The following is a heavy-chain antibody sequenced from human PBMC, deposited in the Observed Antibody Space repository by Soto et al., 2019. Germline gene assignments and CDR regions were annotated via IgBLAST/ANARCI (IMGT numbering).Heavy chain of an antibody. J-gene: IGHJ5*02. V-gene: IGHV4-34*01. CDR1: GGSFSGYY. D-gene: IGHD1-26*01. CDR3: ARAARARYSGSYWKIGHNWFDP. CDR2: INHSGST. Sequence: PSETLSLTCAVYGGSFSGYYWSWIRQPPGKGLEWIGEINHSGSTNYNPSLKSRVTISVGTSKNQFSLKLSSVTAADTAVYYCARAARARYSGSYWKIGHNWFDPWGQGTLVTVSS.